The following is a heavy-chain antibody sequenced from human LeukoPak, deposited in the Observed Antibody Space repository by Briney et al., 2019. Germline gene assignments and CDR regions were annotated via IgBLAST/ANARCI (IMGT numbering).Heavy chain of an antibody. Sequence: GSLRLSCAASGFTFSSYAMSWVRQAPGKGLEWVSAISGSGGSTYYADSVKGRFAVSRDNSKNTLYLQMNSLRAEDTAVYYCASIAAALSYYYYYYMDVWGKGTTVTVSS. V-gene: IGHV3-23*01. CDR1: GFTFSSYA. D-gene: IGHD6-13*01. J-gene: IGHJ6*03. CDR3: ASIAAALSYYYYYYMDV. CDR2: ISGSGGST.